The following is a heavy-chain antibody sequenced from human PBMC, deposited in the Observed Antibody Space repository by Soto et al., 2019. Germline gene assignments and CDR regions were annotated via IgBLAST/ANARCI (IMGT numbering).Heavy chain of an antibody. CDR3: ARGGITAVRNYYFDH. D-gene: IGHD1-20*01. CDR1: GDSISSSEG. CDR2: IHHSWPA. V-gene: IGHV4-4*02. J-gene: IGHJ4*02. Sequence: QVQLQESGPGLVKTSGTLSLNCKVSGDSISSSEGWRWVRQPPGKGLEWIAEIHHSWPANYNPSLHSRVTITVEKSNNQISLRLSTVTAADTAVYYCARGGITAVRNYYFDHWGQGTLVTVSS.